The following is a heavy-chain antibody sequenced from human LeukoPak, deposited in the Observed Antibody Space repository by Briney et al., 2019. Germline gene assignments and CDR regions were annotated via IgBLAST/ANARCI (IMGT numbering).Heavy chain of an antibody. D-gene: IGHD5-18*01. J-gene: IGHJ4*02. CDR1: GYTFTSYG. Sequence: GASVKVSCKASGYTFTSYGISWVRQAPGQGLEWVGWISGSKGKTIYAQKFQGRVTMAPDTSTSTVYVEVRSLRSDDTAVYYCARGWKYRFGFYFDYWGQGTLVTVSS. V-gene: IGHV1-18*01. CDR2: ISGSKGKT. CDR3: ARGWKYRFGFYFDY.